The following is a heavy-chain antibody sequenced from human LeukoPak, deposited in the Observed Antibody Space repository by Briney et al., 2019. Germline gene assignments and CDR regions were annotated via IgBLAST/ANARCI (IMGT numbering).Heavy chain of an antibody. CDR3: ARDRAAAGSVDY. D-gene: IGHD6-13*01. CDR2: IYHSGST. J-gene: IGHJ4*02. CDR1: GYSISSGYY. V-gene: IGHV4-38-2*02. Sequence: SETLSLTCAVSGYSISSGYYWCWIREPPGKVVEGIGSIYHSGSTYYNPSLKSRLTISLDTSKNQSSLKLSSLTAADTAVYYCARDRAAAGSVDYWGQGTLVTVSS.